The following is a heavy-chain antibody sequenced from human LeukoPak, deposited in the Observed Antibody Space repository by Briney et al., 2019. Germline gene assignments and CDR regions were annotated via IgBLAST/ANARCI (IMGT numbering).Heavy chain of an antibody. CDR2: IGTAGDT. Sequence: GGSLRLSCAASGFTFSSYDMHWVRQATGKGLEWVSAIGTAGDTYYPGSVKGRFTISRENAKNSLYLQMNSLRAGDTAVYYCAREKAVADPTYYYYGMDVWGQGTTVTVSS. CDR3: AREKAVADPTYYYYGMDV. J-gene: IGHJ6*02. D-gene: IGHD6-19*01. CDR1: GFTFSSYD. V-gene: IGHV3-13*01.